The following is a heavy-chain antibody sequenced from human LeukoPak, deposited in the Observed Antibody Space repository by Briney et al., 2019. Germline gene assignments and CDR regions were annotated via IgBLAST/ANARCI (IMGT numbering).Heavy chain of an antibody. J-gene: IGHJ4*02. Sequence: SETLSLTCAVYGGSFSGYYWSWIRQPPGKGLEWIGEINHSGSTNYNPSLKSRVTISVDTSKNQFSLKLSSVTAADTAVYYCARQEMGATAEPYYFDYWGQGTLVTVSS. V-gene: IGHV4-34*01. D-gene: IGHD1-26*01. CDR1: GGSFSGYY. CDR3: ARQEMGATAEPYYFDY. CDR2: INHSGST.